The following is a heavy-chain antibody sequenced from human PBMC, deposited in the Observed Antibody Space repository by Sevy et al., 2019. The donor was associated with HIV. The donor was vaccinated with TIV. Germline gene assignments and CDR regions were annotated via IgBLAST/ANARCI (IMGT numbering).Heavy chain of an antibody. Sequence: GGSLRLSCAASGFIFSTSPMHWVRQAPGKGLECVAILSYDDSDENYADSVKGRFTISRDNSKKTLYLQMNSMRTEDTAVYYCAKDDVGSIDYGGQGTRVTVSS. CDR1: GFIFSTSP. V-gene: IGHV3-30-3*02. D-gene: IGHD3-10*01. CDR2: LSYDDSDE. CDR3: AKDDVGSIDY. J-gene: IGHJ4*02.